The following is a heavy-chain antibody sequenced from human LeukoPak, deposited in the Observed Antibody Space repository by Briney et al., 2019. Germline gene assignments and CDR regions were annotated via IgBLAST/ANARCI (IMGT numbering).Heavy chain of an antibody. Sequence: ASVKVSCKASGYTFTSYGISWVRQAPGQGLEWMGWISAYNGNTNYAQKLQGRVTMTTDTSTSTAYMELRSLRSDDTAVYYCARDTDIVATKDAFDIWGQGTMVTVSS. CDR1: GYTFTSYG. CDR3: ARDTDIVATKDAFDI. D-gene: IGHD5-12*01. J-gene: IGHJ3*02. CDR2: ISAYNGNT. V-gene: IGHV1-18*01.